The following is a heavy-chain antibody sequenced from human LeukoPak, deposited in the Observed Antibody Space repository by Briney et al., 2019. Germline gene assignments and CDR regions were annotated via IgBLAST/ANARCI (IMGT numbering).Heavy chain of an antibody. V-gene: IGHV3-30*02. CDR2: IRYDGSNK. CDR1: GFTFSSYG. CDR3: AKAGIAAAGTGDGY. D-gene: IGHD6-13*01. J-gene: IGHJ4*02. Sequence: PGGSLRLSCAASGFTFSSYGMHWVRQAPGKGLEWVAFIRYDGSNKFYADSVKGRFTISRDNSKNTLYLQMNSLRAEDTAVYYCAKAGIAAAGTGDGYWGQGTLVTLSS.